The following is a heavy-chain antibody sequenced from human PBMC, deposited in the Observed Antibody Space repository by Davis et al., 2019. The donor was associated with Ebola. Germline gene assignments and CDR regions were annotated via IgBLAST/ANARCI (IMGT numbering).Heavy chain of an antibody. V-gene: IGHV1-69*13. CDR2: IIPIFGTA. Sequence: SVQVSCKSSGYTFTGYYLYWVRQAPGQGLEWMGGIIPIFGTANYAQKFQGRVTITADESTSTAYMELSSLRSEDTAVYYCAGAYIAVAGSGGGDYYYYYGMDVWGKGTTVTVSS. D-gene: IGHD6-19*01. J-gene: IGHJ6*04. CDR3: AGAYIAVAGSGGGDYYYYYGMDV. CDR1: GYTFTGYY.